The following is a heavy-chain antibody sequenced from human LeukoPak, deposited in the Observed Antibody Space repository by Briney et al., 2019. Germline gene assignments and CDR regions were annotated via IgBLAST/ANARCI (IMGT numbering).Heavy chain of an antibody. D-gene: IGHD1-14*01. Sequence: SETLSRTCTVSGASISSDYWSWIRQPPGKGLEWIGYIYITGNTNYSPSLKSRVTMSLDTSKNQFSLKLSSVTATDTAVYYCARHPFFNPFDYWGLGTLVTVSS. CDR2: IYITGNT. CDR3: ARHPFFNPFDY. CDR1: GASISSDY. J-gene: IGHJ4*02. V-gene: IGHV4-59*08.